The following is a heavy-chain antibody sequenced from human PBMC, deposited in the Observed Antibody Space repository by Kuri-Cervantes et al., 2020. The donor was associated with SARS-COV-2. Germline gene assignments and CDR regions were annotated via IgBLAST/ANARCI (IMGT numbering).Heavy chain of an antibody. Sequence: GESLKISCAASGFTFSSYAMHWVRQAPGKGLEWVAVISYDGSNKYYADSVKGRFTISRDNSKNTLYLQMNSLRAEDTAVYYCARLPTVTTPHYYYYYMDVWGKGTTVTVSS. CDR2: ISYDGSNK. CDR3: ARLPTVTTPHYYYYYMDV. J-gene: IGHJ6*03. D-gene: IGHD4-11*01. V-gene: IGHV3-30-3*01. CDR1: GFTFSSYA.